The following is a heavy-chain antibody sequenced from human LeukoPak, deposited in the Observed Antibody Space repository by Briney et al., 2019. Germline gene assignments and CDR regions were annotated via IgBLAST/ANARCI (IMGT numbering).Heavy chain of an antibody. D-gene: IGHD6-6*01. V-gene: IGHV4-4*02. J-gene: IGHJ4*02. CDR3: ARDSDEYSSSSGPGY. CDR1: GGSISSSNW. CDR2: IYHSGST. Sequence: PSETLSLTCAVSGGSISSSNWWSWVRQPPGKGLEWIGEIYHSGSTNYNPSLKSRVTISVDKSKNQFSLKLSSVTAADTAVYYCARDSDEYSSSSGPGYWGQGTLVTVSS.